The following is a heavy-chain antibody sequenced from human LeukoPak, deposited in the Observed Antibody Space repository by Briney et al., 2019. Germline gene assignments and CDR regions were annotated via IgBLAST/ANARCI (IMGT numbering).Heavy chain of an antibody. J-gene: IGHJ4*02. CDR3: ARGPESLFCSSTSCFSAYFEY. D-gene: IGHD2-2*01. CDR1: GFSFSIHG. Sequence: PGGSLTLSCAASGFSFSIHGMGWVRPPPWKGREWVSHIRPVDGPTTYADSVKGRFTISRDNPDHTMFLQMNSLRVEDTAVYYCARGPESLFCSSTSCFSAYFEYWGQGTLVTLSS. V-gene: IGHV3-23*01. CDR2: IRPVDGPT.